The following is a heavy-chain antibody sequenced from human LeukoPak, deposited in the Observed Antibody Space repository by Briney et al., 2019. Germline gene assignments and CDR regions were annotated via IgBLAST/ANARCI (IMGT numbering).Heavy chain of an antibody. J-gene: IGHJ4*02. D-gene: IGHD2-8*01. CDR1: GGSVSNTNW. V-gene: IGHV4-4*02. CDR3: SRENGAFSPFGY. CDR2: ISLAGLT. Sequence: PSGTLSLTCGVSGGSVSNTNWWSWVRQPPGQGLEWIGEISLAGLTHYNPSLESRVTVPLDKSTNQLSLNLPSVTAADTAVYYCSRENGAFSPFGYWGQGTLVTVLS.